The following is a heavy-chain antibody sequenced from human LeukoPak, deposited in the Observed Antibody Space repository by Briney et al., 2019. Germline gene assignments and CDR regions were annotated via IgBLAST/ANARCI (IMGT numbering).Heavy chain of an antibody. J-gene: IGHJ4*02. Sequence: PGGSLRLSCAASGFTFSSYSMNWVRQAPGKGLEWVAVIWYDGSNKYYADSVKGRFTISRDNSKNTLYLQMNSLRVEDTAVYYCAKPQSREGFWSGYGGSSPYYFDYWGQGTLVTVSS. CDR3: AKPQSREGFWSGYGGSSPYYFDY. CDR1: GFTFSSYS. CDR2: IWYDGSNK. D-gene: IGHD3-3*01. V-gene: IGHV3-33*06.